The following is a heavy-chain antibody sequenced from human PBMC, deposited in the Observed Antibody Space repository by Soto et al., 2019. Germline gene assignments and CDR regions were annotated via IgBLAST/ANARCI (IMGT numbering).Heavy chain of an antibody. J-gene: IGHJ6*02. Sequence: QLQLQESGPGLVKPSETLSLTCTVSGGSISSSTYYWGWIRQPPGKGREWIGMIYYSWSAYYNPSLKSRVTISIDTSKNQFSLRLSSVTAADTAVYYCARHGVDYGDYASYYYYGMDVWGRGTTVTVSS. CDR3: ARHGVDYGDYASYYYYGMDV. CDR2: IYYSWSA. CDR1: GGSISSSTYY. D-gene: IGHD4-17*01. V-gene: IGHV4-39*01.